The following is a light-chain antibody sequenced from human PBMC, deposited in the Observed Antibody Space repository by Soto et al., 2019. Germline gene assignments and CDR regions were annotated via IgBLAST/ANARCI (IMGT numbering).Light chain of an antibody. Sequence: DIVMTQSPDSLAVSLGERATINCKSSQSVLSSSNNKNCLAWYQQKPGQPPRLLIYWASTRESGVPDRFSGSGSGTDFTLTISSLLAEDVAVYYCQHYYSIPWTFGQGTKVEIK. CDR2: WAS. CDR3: QHYYSIPWT. CDR1: QSVLSSSNNKNC. V-gene: IGKV4-1*01. J-gene: IGKJ1*01.